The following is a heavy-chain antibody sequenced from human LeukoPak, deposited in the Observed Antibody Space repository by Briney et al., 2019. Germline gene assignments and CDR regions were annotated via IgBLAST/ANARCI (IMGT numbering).Heavy chain of an antibody. Sequence: TGGSLRLSCAASGFTFSSYSMNWVRQAPGKGLEWVSSISSSSSYIYYADSVKGRFTISRDNAKNSLYLQMNSLRAEDTAMYYCARGWNSDYFDYWGQGTLVTGSS. D-gene: IGHD1-7*01. CDR1: GFTFSSYS. V-gene: IGHV3-21*01. J-gene: IGHJ4*02. CDR3: ARGWNSDYFDY. CDR2: ISSSSSYI.